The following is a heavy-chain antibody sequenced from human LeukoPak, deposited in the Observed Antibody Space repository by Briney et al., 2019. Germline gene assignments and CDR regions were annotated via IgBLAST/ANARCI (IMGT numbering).Heavy chain of an antibody. J-gene: IGHJ4*02. V-gene: IGHV3-23*01. D-gene: IGHD3-10*01. Sequence: GGSLRLSCAASGFTFSSYAMSWVRQAPGKGLEWVSAISGSGGSTYYADSVKGRFTISRDNSKNTLYLQMNSLGAEDTAVYYCAKKLWFGDRGSFDQPFSGGQGTLVTVSS. CDR1: GFTFSSYA. CDR3: AKKLWFGDRGSFDQPFS. CDR2: ISGSGGST.